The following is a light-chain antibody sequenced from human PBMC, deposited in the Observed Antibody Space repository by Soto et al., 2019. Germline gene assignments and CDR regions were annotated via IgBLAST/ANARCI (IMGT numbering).Light chain of an antibody. CDR1: ESVSSSY. CDR2: GVS. Sequence: EIVLTQSPGTLSLAPGERAALSCRASESVSSSYLAWYQQKPGQAPRLLIYGVSSSATGIPDRFSGSGSGTDFTLTISRLDPEDFAVYYCQQYGSSPWTFGQGTKVQIK. J-gene: IGKJ1*01. V-gene: IGKV3-20*01. CDR3: QQYGSSPWT.